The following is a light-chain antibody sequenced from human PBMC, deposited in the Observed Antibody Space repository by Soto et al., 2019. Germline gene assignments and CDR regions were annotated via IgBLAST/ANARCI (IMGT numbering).Light chain of an antibody. CDR3: QQYNNWPRT. CDR1: QSVSRN. CDR2: GAS. J-gene: IGKJ1*01. V-gene: IGKV3-15*01. Sequence: IVMTQSPGILSVSPCEIATLSCRASQSVSRNLSWYQQKPFQAPSLLIHGASTRAATIPARFSGSGSGTEFTLTISSLQSEDFAVYYCQQYNNWPRTFGQGTKVDIK.